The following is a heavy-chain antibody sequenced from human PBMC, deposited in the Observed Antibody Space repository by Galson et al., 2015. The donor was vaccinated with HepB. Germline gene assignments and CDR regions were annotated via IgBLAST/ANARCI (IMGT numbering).Heavy chain of an antibody. V-gene: IGHV1-69*04. CDR1: GGTFSSYA. Sequence: SVKVSCKASGGTFSSYAISWVRQAPGQGLEWMGRIIPILGIANYAQKFQGRVTITADKSTSTAYMELSSLRSEDTAVYYCGHSYGDYFDYWGQGTLVTVSS. CDR2: IIPILGIA. CDR3: GHSYGDYFDY. D-gene: IGHD5-18*01. J-gene: IGHJ4*02.